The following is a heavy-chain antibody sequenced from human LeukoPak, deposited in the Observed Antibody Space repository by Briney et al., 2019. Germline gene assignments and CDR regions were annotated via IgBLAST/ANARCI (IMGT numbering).Heavy chain of an antibody. D-gene: IGHD6-13*01. CDR1: GFTFSSYA. Sequence: GWSLRLSCGASGFTFSSYAMSWVRKAPGKGLELVSVISGSGGDRHYADSVKGRFTISRDNSKNTLYLQMTSLRVDDTAVYYCTKDIAAAVPYYFDDWGQGTLVTVSS. CDR3: TKDIAAAVPYYFDD. J-gene: IGHJ4*02. CDR2: ISGSGGDR. V-gene: IGHV3-23*01.